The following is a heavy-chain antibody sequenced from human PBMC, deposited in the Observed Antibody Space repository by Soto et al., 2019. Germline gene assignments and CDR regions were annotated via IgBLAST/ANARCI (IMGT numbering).Heavy chain of an antibody. V-gene: IGHV1-18*01. CDR1: GYTFTSYG. CDR3: ARAWVVVTAPDY. Sequence: SVKVSCKASGYTFTSYGISWVRQAPGQGLEWMGWISAYNGYTKYSQKFQGRVTITRDTSASTAYMELSSLRSEDTAVYYCARAWVVVTAPDYWGQGTLVTVSS. D-gene: IGHD2-21*02. J-gene: IGHJ4*02. CDR2: ISAYNGYT.